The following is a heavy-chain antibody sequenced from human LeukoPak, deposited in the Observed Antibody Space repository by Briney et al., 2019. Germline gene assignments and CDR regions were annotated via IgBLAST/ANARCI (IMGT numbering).Heavy chain of an antibody. J-gene: IGHJ4*02. CDR2: ISSDGINT. Sequence: GGSLRLSCAASGFIFRNYDMHWVRQPPGKGLGWVASISSDGINTYYGDSVKGRFTLSRDNSKSTLFLQMSGLRPEDTAMYYCAEAPRRGIGGANLSFHKWGPGTLVTVS. D-gene: IGHD4/OR15-4a*01. V-gene: IGHV3-30*18. CDR1: GFIFRNYD. CDR3: AEAPRRGIGGANLSFHK.